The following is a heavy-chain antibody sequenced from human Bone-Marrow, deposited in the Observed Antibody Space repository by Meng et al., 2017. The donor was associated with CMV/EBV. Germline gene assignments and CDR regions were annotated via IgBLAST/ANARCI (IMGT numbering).Heavy chain of an antibody. CDR1: GGSFSGYY. Sequence: SETLSLTCAVYGGSFSGYYWSWIRQPPGKGLEWIGEINHSGSTNYNPSLKSRVTISVDTSKNQFSLKLSSVTAADTAVYYCARAAAYQVPPYYYGMDVWGQGTTVTASS. J-gene: IGHJ6*02. CDR2: INHSGST. V-gene: IGHV4-34*01. CDR3: ARAAAYQVPPYYYGMDV. D-gene: IGHD2-2*01.